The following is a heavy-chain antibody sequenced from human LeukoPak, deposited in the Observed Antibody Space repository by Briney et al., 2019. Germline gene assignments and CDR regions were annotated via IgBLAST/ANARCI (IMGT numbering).Heavy chain of an antibody. CDR1: GGSFSGYY. D-gene: IGHD4-23*01. J-gene: IGHJ1*01. CDR3: AREDYGGNSEYFQH. V-gene: IGHV4-34*01. Sequence: SETLSLTCAVYGGSFSGYYWSWIRQPPGKGLEWIGEINHSGSTNYNPSLKSRVTISVDTSKNQFSLKLSSVTAAGTAVYYCAREDYGGNSEYFQHWGQGTLVTVSS. CDR2: INHSGST.